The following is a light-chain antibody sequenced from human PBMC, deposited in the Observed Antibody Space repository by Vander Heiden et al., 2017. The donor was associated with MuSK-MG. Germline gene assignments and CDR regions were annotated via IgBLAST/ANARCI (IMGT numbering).Light chain of an antibody. CDR3: QQYGSSPFT. CDR1: QSVSSSY. Sequence: ELVLTQSPGTLSLSPGERATLSCRASQSVSSSYLAWYQQKPGQAPRLLIYGASSRATGIPDRFSGSGSGTEFTLTISRLEPEDFAVYYCQQYGSSPFTFGPGTKVDIK. V-gene: IGKV3-20*01. CDR2: GAS. J-gene: IGKJ3*01.